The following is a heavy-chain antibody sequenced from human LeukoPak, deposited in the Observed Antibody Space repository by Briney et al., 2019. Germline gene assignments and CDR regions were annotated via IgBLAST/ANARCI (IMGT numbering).Heavy chain of an antibody. CDR1: GGSISSSSYY. V-gene: IGHV4-39*07. Sequence: SETLSLTCTASGGSISSSSYYWGWIRQPPGKGLEWIGSIYYSGSTYYNPSLKSRVTISVATAKNQFSLKLSSVTAADTAVYYCARDSLSWFGELPPDWGQGTLVTVSS. D-gene: IGHD3-10*01. CDR3: ARDSLSWFGELPPD. CDR2: IYYSGST. J-gene: IGHJ4*02.